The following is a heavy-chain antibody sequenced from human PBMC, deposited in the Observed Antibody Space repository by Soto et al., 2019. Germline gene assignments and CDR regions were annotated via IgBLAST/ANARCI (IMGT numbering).Heavy chain of an antibody. V-gene: IGHV3-33*01. D-gene: IGHD3-10*01. CDR2: IWHDGTFT. CDR1: GFTFSSFG. CDR3: ARDRNFRGGPDYI. Sequence: QVQLVESGGGVVQSGRSPRLSCAASGFTFSSFGMHWVRQAPGKGLEWVALIWHDGTFTHYADSVKGRFTISRDNSKNMLYLQMNSLRADDTAVYYCARDRNFRGGPDYIWGQGTMVTVSS. J-gene: IGHJ3*02.